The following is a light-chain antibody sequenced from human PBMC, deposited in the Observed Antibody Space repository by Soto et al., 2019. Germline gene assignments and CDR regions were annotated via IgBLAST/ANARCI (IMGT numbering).Light chain of an antibody. Sequence: EIVLTQSPGTLSLSPGERATLSCRASQSVNTNYLAWYQQRSGQAPRLLIYGASSRATGIPGRLSGSGSGTDFTLTISRLEPEDFAAYFCQQYGSSPITFGQGTRLEIK. CDR3: QQYGSSPIT. J-gene: IGKJ5*01. CDR1: QSVNTNY. CDR2: GAS. V-gene: IGKV3-20*01.